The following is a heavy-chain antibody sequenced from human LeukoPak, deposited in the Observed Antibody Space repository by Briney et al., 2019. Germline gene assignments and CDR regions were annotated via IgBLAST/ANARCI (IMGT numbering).Heavy chain of an antibody. CDR1: GGSISSGDNY. CDR2: IYYSGST. CDR3: ARGDYGDYVDY. D-gene: IGHD4-17*01. V-gene: IGHV4-30-4*02. Sequence: PSETLSLTCTVSGGSISSGDNYWSWIRQPPGKGLEWIGYIYYSGSTYYNPSLKSRVTISVDTSKNQFSLKLSSVTAADAAVYYCARGDYGDYVDYWGQGTLVTVSS. J-gene: IGHJ4*02.